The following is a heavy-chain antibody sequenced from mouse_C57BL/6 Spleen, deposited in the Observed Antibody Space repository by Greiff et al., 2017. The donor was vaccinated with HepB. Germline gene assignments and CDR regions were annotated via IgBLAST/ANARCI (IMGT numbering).Heavy chain of an antibody. J-gene: IGHJ2*01. CDR3: ARSRS. CDR1: GYTFTSYW. V-gene: IGHV1-50*01. CDR2: IDPSDSYT. Sequence: QVHVKQPGAELVKPGASVKLSCKASGYTFTSYWMQWVKQRPGQGLEWIGEIDPSDSYTNYNQKFKGKATLTVDTSSSTAYMQLSSLTSEDSAVYYCARSRSWGQGTTLTVSS.